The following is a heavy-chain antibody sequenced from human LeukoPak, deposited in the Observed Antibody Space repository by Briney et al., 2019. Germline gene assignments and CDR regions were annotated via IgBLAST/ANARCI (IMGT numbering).Heavy chain of an antibody. CDR3: ARNLLPPIAAAGGACMDV. J-gene: IGHJ6*02. D-gene: IGHD6-13*01. V-gene: IGHV1-69*04. Sequence: ASVKVSCKASGGTFSSYAISWVRQAPGQGLEWMGRIIPILGIANYAQKFQGRVTITADKSTSTAYMELSSLRSEDTAVYYCARNLLPPIAAAGGACMDVWGQGTTVTVSS. CDR2: IIPILGIA. CDR1: GGTFSSYA.